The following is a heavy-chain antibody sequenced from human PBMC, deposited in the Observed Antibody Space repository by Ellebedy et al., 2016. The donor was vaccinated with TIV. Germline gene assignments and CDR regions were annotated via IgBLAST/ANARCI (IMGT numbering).Heavy chain of an antibody. D-gene: IGHD1-26*01. V-gene: IGHV2-70*11. Sequence: SGPTLVKPTQTLTLTCTVSGFSLSTSEMCVTWIRQPPGKALEWLARIDWDDDKYYNTSLKTRLTISRDTSKNQVVLTMTNMDAVDTATYYCARARRVATYKWELDYWGQGTLVTVSS. CDR1: GFSLSTSEMC. J-gene: IGHJ4*02. CDR3: ARARRVATYKWELDY. CDR2: IDWDDDK.